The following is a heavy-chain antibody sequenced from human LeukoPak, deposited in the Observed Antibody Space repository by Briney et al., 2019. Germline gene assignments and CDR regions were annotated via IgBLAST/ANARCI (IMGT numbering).Heavy chain of an antibody. J-gene: IGHJ4*02. CDR3: AKDRDFWSAPEGY. V-gene: IGHV3-30*02. CDR1: GLTFSNYC. Sequence: GGSLRLSCAASGLTFSNYCFHWVRQAPGKGLEWVAFIRYDGSNKYYADSVKGRFTISRDNSKNTLYLQMNSLRAEDTAVYYSAKDRDFWSAPEGYWGQGTLVTVSS. D-gene: IGHD3-3*01. CDR2: IRYDGSNK.